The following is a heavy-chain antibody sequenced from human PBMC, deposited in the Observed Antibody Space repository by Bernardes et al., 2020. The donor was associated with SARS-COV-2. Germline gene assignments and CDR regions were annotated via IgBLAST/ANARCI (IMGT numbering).Heavy chain of an antibody. J-gene: IGHJ6*02. D-gene: IGHD3-10*01. CDR3: ATPYYGSGTGSPRYYYHGMDV. Sequence: GGSLRLSCEASGFIFSTYDMYWVRQAPGKGLEWLSYISSTGTTIYYADSVKGRFTISRDNAKNSLYLQMKSLRADDTAVYYCATPYYGSGTGSPRYYYHGMDVWGQGTTVTVSS. CDR1: GFIFSTYD. CDR2: ISSTGTTI. V-gene: IGHV3-48*03.